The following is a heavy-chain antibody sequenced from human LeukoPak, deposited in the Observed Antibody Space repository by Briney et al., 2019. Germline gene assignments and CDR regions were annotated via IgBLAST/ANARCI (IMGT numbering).Heavy chain of an antibody. V-gene: IGHV3-21*01. CDR2: ISASSTYI. D-gene: IGHD2-15*01. CDR3: ARDACSGGSCYLWASDI. Sequence: PGGSLRLSCAASGFSFSSYTMSWVRQAPGKGLEWVSSISASSTYIYYADSVKGRFTISRDNAKNSLYLQMNSLRAEDTAVYYCARDACSGGSCYLWASDIWGQGTVVTVSS. CDR1: GFSFSSYT. J-gene: IGHJ3*02.